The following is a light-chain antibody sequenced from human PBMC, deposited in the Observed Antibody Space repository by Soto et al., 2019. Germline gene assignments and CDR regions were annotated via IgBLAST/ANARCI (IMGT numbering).Light chain of an antibody. CDR3: QSYDISNHVL. V-gene: IGLV6-57*04. CDR2: EDN. CDR1: SGSIASNY. Sequence: NFMLTQPHSVSESPGKTVTISCTRSSGSIASNYVQWYQQRPGSAPTTVIYEDNQRPSGVPGRFSGSVDSSSNSASLTISGLKTEHEADYYCQSYDISNHVLFGGGTKVTV. J-gene: IGLJ2*01.